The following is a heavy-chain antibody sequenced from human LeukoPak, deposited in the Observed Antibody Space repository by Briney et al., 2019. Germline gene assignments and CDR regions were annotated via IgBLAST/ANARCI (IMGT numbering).Heavy chain of an antibody. J-gene: IGHJ4*02. V-gene: IGHV3-53*01. CDR1: GFTVSSNY. CDR2: IYSGGST. D-gene: IGHD5-12*01. Sequence: GGSLRLSCAASGFTVSSNYMSWVRQAPGKGLEWVSVIYSGGSTYYADSVKGRFTISRDNSKNMLYLQMNSLRAEDTAVYYCARDVVVGYPPGAFDYWGQGTLVTVSS. CDR3: ARDVVVGYPPGAFDY.